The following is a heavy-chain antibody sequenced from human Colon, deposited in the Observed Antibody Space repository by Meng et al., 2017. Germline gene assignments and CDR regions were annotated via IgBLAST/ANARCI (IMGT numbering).Heavy chain of an antibody. Sequence: LGEPGGGLAQPAGALRPSCAASGFTFSGYRMHCVRQAPGKVLDWVSSISSSSSYIYYADSVKGRFTISRDNAKTSLYLQMNSLRAEDTAVYYCARRGYERLFDPWGQGTLVTVSS. CDR3: ARRGYERLFDP. V-gene: IGHV3-21*01. CDR2: ISSSSSYI. J-gene: IGHJ5*02. CDR1: GFTFSGYR. D-gene: IGHD5-12*01.